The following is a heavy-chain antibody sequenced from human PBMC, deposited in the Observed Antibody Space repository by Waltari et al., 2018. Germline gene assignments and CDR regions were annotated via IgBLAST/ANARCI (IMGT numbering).Heavy chain of an antibody. D-gene: IGHD3-3*02. Sequence: EMQLVESGGGLVQPGGSLSISCAASGFTFSNYWMNWVRQAPGKGLEWVANIKQDGSETNYVDSVKGRFTISRDNAKNSLFLQMNSLSAGDTAVYFCATSYHLWGQGTLVTVSS. CDR3: ATSYHL. CDR2: IKQDGSET. CDR1: GFTFSNYW. J-gene: IGHJ4*02. V-gene: IGHV3-7*01.